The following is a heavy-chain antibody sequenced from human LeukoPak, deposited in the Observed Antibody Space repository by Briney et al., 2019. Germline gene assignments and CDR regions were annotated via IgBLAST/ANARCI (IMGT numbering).Heavy chain of an antibody. CDR1: GYSISSGYY. CDR3: ARSWGGSYYFDAFDI. CDR2: IYHSEST. V-gene: IGHV4-38-2*02. Sequence: SETLSLTCTVSGYSISSGYYWGWIRQPPGKGLEWIGSIYHSESTYYNPSLKSRVTISVDTSKNQFSLKLSSVTAADTAVYYCARSWGGSYYFDAFDIWGQGTMVTVSS. D-gene: IGHD1-26*01. J-gene: IGHJ3*02.